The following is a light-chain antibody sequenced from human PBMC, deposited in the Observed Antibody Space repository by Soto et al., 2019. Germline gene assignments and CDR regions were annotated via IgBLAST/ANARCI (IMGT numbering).Light chain of an antibody. J-gene: IGKJ2*01. CDR3: QQYSSYPHT. Sequence: DIQMTQSPSSVSASVGDRVTITCRASQGISSWLAWYQQKPGKAPNLLIYAASSLHSGVPSRFSGSGSGTDFTLTIRSLQPDDSATYYCQQYSSYPHTFGQGTKLAIK. CDR1: QGISSW. CDR2: AAS. V-gene: IGKV1-12*01.